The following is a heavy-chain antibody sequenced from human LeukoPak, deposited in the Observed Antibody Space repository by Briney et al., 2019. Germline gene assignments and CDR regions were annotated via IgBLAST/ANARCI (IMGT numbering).Heavy chain of an antibody. V-gene: IGHV4-39*07. CDR3: ARDPARPEDYYYYYMDV. CDR2: IYYSGNT. CDR1: GGSISSSTNY. Sequence: SETLSLTCTVSGGSISSSTNYWGWIRQSPGKGLEWIGSIYYSGNTYYNPSLKSRVTMSVDTSKNQFSLKLSSVTAADTAVYYCARDPARPEDYYYYYMDVWGKGTTVTVSS. J-gene: IGHJ6*03. D-gene: IGHD6-6*01.